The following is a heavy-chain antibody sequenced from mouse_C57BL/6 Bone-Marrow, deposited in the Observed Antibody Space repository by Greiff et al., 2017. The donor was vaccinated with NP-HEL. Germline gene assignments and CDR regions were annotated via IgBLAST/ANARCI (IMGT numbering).Heavy chain of an antibody. Sequence: EVQGVESGGDLVKPGGSLKLSCAASGFTFSSYGMSWVRQTPDKRLEWVATISSGGSYTYYPDSVKGRFTISRDNAKNTLYLQMSSLKSEDTAMYYCAGANWDVLSWYFDVWGTGTTVTVSS. D-gene: IGHD4-1*02. V-gene: IGHV5-6*01. CDR2: ISSGGSYT. CDR3: AGANWDVLSWYFDV. CDR1: GFTFSSYG. J-gene: IGHJ1*03.